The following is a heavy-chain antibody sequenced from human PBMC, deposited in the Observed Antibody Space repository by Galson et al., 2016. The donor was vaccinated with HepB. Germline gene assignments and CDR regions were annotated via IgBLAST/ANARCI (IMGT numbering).Heavy chain of an antibody. D-gene: IGHD6-19*01. Sequence: SVKVSCKASGGSISSYAIAWVRQAPGQGLEWMGGILPIFGTTKYAQKFQGRVTITADESTNTAYMELSSLRSEDAAVYYCARGPLGETGLAVPGDYWGQGTLVTVPS. CDR1: GGSISSYA. J-gene: IGHJ4*02. CDR2: ILPIFGTT. CDR3: ARGPLGETGLAVPGDY. V-gene: IGHV1-69*13.